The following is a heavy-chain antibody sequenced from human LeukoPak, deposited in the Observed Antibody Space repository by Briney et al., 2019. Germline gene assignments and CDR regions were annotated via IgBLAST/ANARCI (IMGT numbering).Heavy chain of an antibody. Sequence: PGGSLRLSCAASGFTFSSYAMSWVRQAPGKGLEWVSAISGSGGSTYYADSVKGRFTISRDNSKNTLYPQMNSLRAEDTAVYYCARFPRYYYDSSGSPGAFDIWGQGTMVTVSS. CDR1: GFTFSSYA. J-gene: IGHJ3*02. D-gene: IGHD3-22*01. V-gene: IGHV3-23*01. CDR3: ARFPRYYYDSSGSPGAFDI. CDR2: ISGSGGST.